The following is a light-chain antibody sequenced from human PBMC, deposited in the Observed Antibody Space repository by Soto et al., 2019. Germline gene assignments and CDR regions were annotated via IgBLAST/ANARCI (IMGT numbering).Light chain of an antibody. CDR3: QQYGSSPTT. J-gene: IGKJ1*01. CDR1: QGVRTN. Sequence: EIVMTQSPATLSVSPGERATLSCRASQGVRTNLAWYQQKPGQAPRRLIFGASFRATGIPDRFSGSGSGTDFTLTISRLEPEDFAVYYCQQYGSSPTTFGQGTKVDIK. V-gene: IGKV3-20*01. CDR2: GAS.